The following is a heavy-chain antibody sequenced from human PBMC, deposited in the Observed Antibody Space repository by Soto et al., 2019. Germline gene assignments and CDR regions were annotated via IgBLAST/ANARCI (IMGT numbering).Heavy chain of an antibody. CDR3: ARDPHGYYDILTGYYSPMDV. J-gene: IGHJ6*03. Sequence: GGSLRLSCAASGFTFSNYAMSWVRQAPGKGLEWVSGVGGSGDSTYYADSVKGRFTISRDNAKNSLYLQMNSLRAEDTAVYYCARDPHGYYDILTGYYSPMDVWGKGTTVTVSS. CDR2: VGGSGDST. V-gene: IGHV3-23*01. D-gene: IGHD3-9*01. CDR1: GFTFSNYA.